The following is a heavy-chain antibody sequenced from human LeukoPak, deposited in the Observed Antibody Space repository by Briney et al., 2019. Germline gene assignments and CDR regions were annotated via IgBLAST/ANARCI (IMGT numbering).Heavy chain of an antibody. D-gene: IGHD6-19*01. CDR3: AKDLRRKQWLVWYFDY. J-gene: IGHJ4*02. Sequence: GGSLRLSCAASGFTFSTYAMHWVRQAPGKGLEWVAVISYDGSNKYYADSVKGRFTISRDNSKNTLYLQMNSLRAEDTAVYYCAKDLRRKQWLVWYFDYWGQGTLVTVSS. CDR2: ISYDGSNK. V-gene: IGHV3-30*04. CDR1: GFTFSTYA.